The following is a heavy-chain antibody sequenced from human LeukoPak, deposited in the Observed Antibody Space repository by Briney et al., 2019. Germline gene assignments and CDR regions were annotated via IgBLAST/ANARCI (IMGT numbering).Heavy chain of an antibody. Sequence: SLRLSCAASGFTFDDYAMHWVRQAPGKGLGWVSGISWNSGSIGYADSVKGRFTISRDNAKNSLYLQMNSLRAEDTALYYCAKDSDTAMANFDYSGQGTLVTVSS. CDR3: AKDSDTAMANFDY. V-gene: IGHV3-9*01. D-gene: IGHD5-18*01. CDR1: GFTFDDYA. CDR2: ISWNSGSI. J-gene: IGHJ4*02.